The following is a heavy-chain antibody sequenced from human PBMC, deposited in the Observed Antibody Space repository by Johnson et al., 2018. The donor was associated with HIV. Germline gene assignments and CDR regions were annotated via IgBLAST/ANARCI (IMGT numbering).Heavy chain of an antibody. D-gene: IGHD1-1*01. V-gene: IGHV3-20*04. CDR2: INWNGGNT. CDR3: AKSHATGRFEWFLVSGGEPGAFDL. Sequence: VQLVESGGGVLRPGASLRLSCEGFGFIFDDYGLNWVRQAPGKGLEWVSGINWNGGNTGYADSVKGRFSISRDNSKMTLYLQMDSLRAEDTAVYYCAKSHATGRFEWFLVSGGEPGAFDLWGQGTMVTVSS. CDR1: GFIFDDYG. J-gene: IGHJ3*01.